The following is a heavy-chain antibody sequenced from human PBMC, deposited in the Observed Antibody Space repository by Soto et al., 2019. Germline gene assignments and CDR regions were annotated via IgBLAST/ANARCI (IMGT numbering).Heavy chain of an antibody. CDR2: LYYTGST. V-gene: IGHV4-59*01. D-gene: IGHD3-3*01. Sequence: SETLSLTCNVSGGSISDFYWSWIRQSPGKRLEWIGYLYYTGSTNYNPALKSRVTISLDTSKNQFSLKVRSVTAADTAVYYCARGGGYDFRSSQAPPIDVWGPGTTVTVSS. CDR1: GGSISDFY. J-gene: IGHJ6*02. CDR3: ARGGGYDFRSSQAPPIDV.